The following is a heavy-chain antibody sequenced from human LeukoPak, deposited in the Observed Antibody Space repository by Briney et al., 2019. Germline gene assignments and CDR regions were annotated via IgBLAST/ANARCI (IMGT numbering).Heavy chain of an antibody. V-gene: IGHV1-69*06. J-gene: IGHJ4*02. D-gene: IGHD2-2*01. Sequence: SVKVSCKASGYTFTGYYMHWVRQAPGQGLEWMGGIMPISGTANYAQKFQGRVTITADKPTNTAYMELSSLRSEDTAVYYCASGRTDIVVVPATLRNYYFDYWGQGTLVTVSS. CDR1: GYTFTGYY. CDR2: IMPISGTA. CDR3: ASGRTDIVVVPATLRNYYFDY.